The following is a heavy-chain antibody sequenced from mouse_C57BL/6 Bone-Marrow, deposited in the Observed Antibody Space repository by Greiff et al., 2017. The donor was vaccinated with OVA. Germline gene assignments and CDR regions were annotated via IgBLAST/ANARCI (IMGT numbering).Heavy chain of an antibody. V-gene: IGHV1-80*01. D-gene: IGHD3-3*01. CDR3: AREGVGQHMVRPFAY. CDR1: GYAFSSYW. Sequence: QVQLKESGAELVKPGASVKLSCKASGYAFSSYWMNWVKQRPGKGLEWIGQIYPGDGDTNYNGKFKGKATLTADKSSSTAYMQLSSLTSEDSAVYFGAREGVGQHMVRPFAYWGQGTLVTVSA. CDR2: IYPGDGDT. J-gene: IGHJ3*01.